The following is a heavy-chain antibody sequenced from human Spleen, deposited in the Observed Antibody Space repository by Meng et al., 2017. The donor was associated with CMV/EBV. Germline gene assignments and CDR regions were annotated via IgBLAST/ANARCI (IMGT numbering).Heavy chain of an antibody. CDR2: ISSGGGYI. CDR3: ARDRISGGSCYTY. V-gene: IGHV3-21*01. Sequence: GESLKISCAASGFTFSTYTMNWVRQAPGKGLEWVSSISSGGGYIYYADSVKGRFTIPRDNAKNSLYLQMNSLRAEDTAVYYCARDRISGGSCYTYWGQGTLVTVSS. CDR1: GFTFSTYT. J-gene: IGHJ4*02. D-gene: IGHD2-15*01.